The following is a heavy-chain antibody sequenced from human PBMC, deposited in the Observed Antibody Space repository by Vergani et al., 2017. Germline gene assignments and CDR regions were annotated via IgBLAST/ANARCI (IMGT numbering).Heavy chain of an antibody. D-gene: IGHD3-22*01. Sequence: EVQLLESGGGLVQPGGSLRLSCAASGFTFSSYAMRWVRQAPGKGLEWVSAISGSGGSTYYADSVKGRFTISRDNAKNTLYLQMNSLRAEDTAVYYCAKDDRFTYYYDSSGYYPLDYWGQGTLVTVSS. CDR3: AKDDRFTYYYDSSGYYPLDY. V-gene: IGHV3-23*01. CDR1: GFTFSSYA. CDR2: ISGSGGST. J-gene: IGHJ4*02.